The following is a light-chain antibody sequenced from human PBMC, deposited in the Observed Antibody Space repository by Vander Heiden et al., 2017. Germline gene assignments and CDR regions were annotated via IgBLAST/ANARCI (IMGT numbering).Light chain of an antibody. CDR3: QQDHSLPNT. CDR1: QGVTNS. Sequence: TQSPSSLSATVGDRVTITCQASQGVTNSLNWYRQKPGKAPELLIYDASTLSTGVPSSFSGSGFGTFFTFTITSLQPEDFATYYCQQDHSLPNTFGQGTIVDIK. V-gene: IGKV1-33*01. J-gene: IGKJ3*01. CDR2: DAS.